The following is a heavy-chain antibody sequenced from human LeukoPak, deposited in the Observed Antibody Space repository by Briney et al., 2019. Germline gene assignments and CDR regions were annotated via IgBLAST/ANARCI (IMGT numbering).Heavy chain of an antibody. V-gene: IGHV4-38-2*02. D-gene: IGHD4-17*01. CDR3: ARVPPDYNDLHDALDL. Sequence: SETLSLTCTVSGYSIRSGFYWGWIRQPPGKGLEWIGNIYHSGITYYTPSLKSRVTMSIDMSKNQFSLRLTSVTAADTAVYYCARVPPDYNDLHDALDLWGQGTVVTVSS. CDR2: IYHSGIT. J-gene: IGHJ3*01. CDR1: GYSIRSGFY.